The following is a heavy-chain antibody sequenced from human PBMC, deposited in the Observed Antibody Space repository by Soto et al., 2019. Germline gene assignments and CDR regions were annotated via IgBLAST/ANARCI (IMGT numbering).Heavy chain of an antibody. CDR2: ISSSISTM. D-gene: IGHD5-18*01. CDR1: GFTFSSYS. Sequence: EVQLVESGGGLVQPGGSLRLSCAASGFTFSSYSMNWYRHAPGKGLEWLSYISSSISTMHYADSVKGRFTISRDNAKNSLYLQINSLRDEDTAVYYGAREVRDTAVDDCDYWGQGTLVTFSS. CDR3: AREVRDTAVDDCDY. J-gene: IGHJ4*02. V-gene: IGHV3-48*02.